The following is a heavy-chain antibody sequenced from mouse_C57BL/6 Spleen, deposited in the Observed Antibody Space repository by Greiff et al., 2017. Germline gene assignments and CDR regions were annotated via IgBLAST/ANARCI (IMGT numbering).Heavy chain of an antibody. Sequence: VQVVESGAELVKPGASVKISCKASGYTFTDYYINWVKQRPGQGLEWIGKIGPGSGSTYYNEKFKGKATLTADKSSSTAYMQLSSLTSEDSAVYFCASYYDYDGNYAMDYWGQGTSVTVSS. CDR3: ASYYDYDGNYAMDY. J-gene: IGHJ4*01. CDR2: IGPGSGST. V-gene: IGHV1-77*01. D-gene: IGHD2-4*01. CDR1: GYTFTDYY.